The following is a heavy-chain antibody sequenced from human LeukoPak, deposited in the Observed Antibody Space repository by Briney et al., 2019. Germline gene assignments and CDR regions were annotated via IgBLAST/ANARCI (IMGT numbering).Heavy chain of an antibody. CDR3: ARVPYSSGWYRHFDY. J-gene: IGHJ4*02. V-gene: IGHV4-39*07. Sequence: SETLSLTCTVSGGSLTSSSYYWGWIRQPPQKGLEWTGSIYYSGSTYYSPSLKSRVTISLDTSKNQFSLKLSSVTAADTAVYYCARVPYSSGWYRHFDYWGQGTLVTVSS. CDR2: IYYSGST. D-gene: IGHD6-19*01. CDR1: GGSLTSSSYY.